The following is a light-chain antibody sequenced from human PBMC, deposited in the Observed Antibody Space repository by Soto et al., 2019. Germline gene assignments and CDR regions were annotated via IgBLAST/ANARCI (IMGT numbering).Light chain of an antibody. J-gene: IGKJ1*01. CDR1: QSSTTR. V-gene: IGKV1-5*01. CDR3: QQSYRSPPT. CDR2: DAS. Sequence: DIQMTHSPSTVSAPLVDSVTITCLASQSSTTRLAWYQQRPGKAPKLLIYDASRLESGVPSRFSGSGSAKDFTLTISSLQPEDFATYYCQQSYRSPPTFGQGTKVDIK.